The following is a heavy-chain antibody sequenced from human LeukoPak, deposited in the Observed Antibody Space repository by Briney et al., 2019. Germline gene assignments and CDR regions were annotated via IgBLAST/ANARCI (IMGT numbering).Heavy chain of an antibody. V-gene: IGHV4-39*07. J-gene: IGHJ5*02. D-gene: IGHD3-22*01. CDR1: GGSISSISYY. CDR2: VHSSGRT. CDR3: VRDRPYDSSGANWFDP. Sequence: SETLSLTCAVSGGSISSISYYWGWIRQSPGKGLEWIGNVHSSGRTHYISSLKSRVSISLDTSNNQLSLRLSSVTAADTAVYYCVRDRPYDSSGANWFDPWGQGTLVTVSS.